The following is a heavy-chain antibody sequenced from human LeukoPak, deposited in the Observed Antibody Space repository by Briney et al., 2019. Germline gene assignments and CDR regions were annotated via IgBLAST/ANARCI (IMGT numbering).Heavy chain of an antibody. CDR1: GYTCPGGY. V-gene: IGHV1-2*02. J-gene: IGHJ4*02. CDR3: ARSGYFDY. D-gene: IGHD2-15*01. Sequence: GPSVKVTCKACGYTCPGGYIHWVRRAPGQGLEWMGWINPNSGGTNYAQKFQGRVTMTRDTSISTAYMELSRLRSDDTAVYYCARSGYFDYLGQGTLVTVSS. CDR2: INPNSGGT.